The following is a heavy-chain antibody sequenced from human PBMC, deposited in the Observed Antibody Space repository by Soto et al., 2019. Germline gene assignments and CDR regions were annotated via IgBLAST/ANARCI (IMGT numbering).Heavy chain of an antibody. CDR1: GVSINSGGYY. V-gene: IGHV4-31*03. D-gene: IGHD4-4*01. J-gene: IGHJ4*02. CDR2: IYYTGHT. CDR3: ARELYSNYATFDY. Sequence: SETLSLTCSVSGVSINSGGYYWSWIRHHPGKGLEWIGYIYYTGHTFYNPSLKSRVTMSVDTSKNQFSLKLSSVTAADTAVYYCARELYSNYATFDYWGQGTLVTVSS.